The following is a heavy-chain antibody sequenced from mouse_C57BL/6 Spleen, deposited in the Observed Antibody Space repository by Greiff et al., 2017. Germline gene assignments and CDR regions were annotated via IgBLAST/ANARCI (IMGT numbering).Heavy chain of an antibody. J-gene: IGHJ3*01. CDR2: INPNNGGT. V-gene: IGHV1-22*01. Sequence: VQLQQSGPELVKPGASVKMSCKASGYTFTDYNMHWVKQSHGKSLECVGYINPNNGGTSYNQKFKGKATLTVNKSSSTACMELRRLTSEDSAVYDCARGATVVDGGFAYWGQGTLVTVSA. D-gene: IGHD1-1*01. CDR3: ARGATVVDGGFAY. CDR1: GYTFTDYN.